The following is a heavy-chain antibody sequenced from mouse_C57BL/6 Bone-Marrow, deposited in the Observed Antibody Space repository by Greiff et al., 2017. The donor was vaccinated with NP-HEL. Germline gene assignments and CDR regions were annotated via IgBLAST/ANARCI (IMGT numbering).Heavy chain of an antibody. Sequence: EVQLQQSGTVLARPGASVKMSCKTSGYTFTSYWMHWVNQRPGQGLEWIGAIYPGNSDTSYNQKFKGKAKLTAVTSASTAYMELSSLTNEDSAVYYCTRESGSSPYAMDYWGQGTSVTVSS. D-gene: IGHD1-1*01. CDR3: TRESGSSPYAMDY. J-gene: IGHJ4*01. CDR2: IYPGNSDT. V-gene: IGHV1-5*01. CDR1: GYTFTSYW.